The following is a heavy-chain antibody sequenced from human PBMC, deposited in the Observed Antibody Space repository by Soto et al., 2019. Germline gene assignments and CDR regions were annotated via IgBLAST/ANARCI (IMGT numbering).Heavy chain of an antibody. CDR2: IDGSGATT. V-gene: IGHV3-23*01. Sequence: GGSVRLSCAASGFTFSSNDMTSVRQAPGKGLEWVSSIDGSGATTYDADFVEGRFTVSRDNSKNTVYVQMNNLRADDTALYYCAKNSGWFDSWGQGTLVTVSS. CDR3: AKNSGWFDS. CDR1: GFTFSSND. D-gene: IGHD3-10*01. J-gene: IGHJ5*01.